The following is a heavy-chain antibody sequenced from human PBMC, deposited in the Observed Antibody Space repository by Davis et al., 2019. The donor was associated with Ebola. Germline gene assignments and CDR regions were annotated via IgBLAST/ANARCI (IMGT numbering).Heavy chain of an antibody. CDR2: IDPSDSYT. J-gene: IGHJ6*02. V-gene: IGHV5-10-1*01. CDR3: ARHVLDYYYGMDV. CDR1: GYSFTNMW. Sequence: GGSLRLSCKGSGYSFTNMWIGWVRQMPGKGLEWMGRIDPSDSYTNYSPSFQGHVTILADKSISTAYLQWSSLKASDTAMYYCARHVLDYYYGMDVWGQGTTVTVSS.